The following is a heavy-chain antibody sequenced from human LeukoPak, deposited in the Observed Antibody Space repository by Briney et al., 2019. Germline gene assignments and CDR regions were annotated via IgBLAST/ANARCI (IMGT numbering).Heavy chain of an antibody. CDR2: MSSDGIKS. D-gene: IGHD3-10*01. CDR3: AKDHAGSGRAFEY. V-gene: IGHV3-30*04. CDR1: GFTFRMSG. J-gene: IGHJ4*02. Sequence: PGLSLRLSCATSGFTFRMSGVHWVSQAPGKGLEWVALMSSDGIKSYYADSVKGRFTVSRDTSKDIVYLQMNSLSADDTGIYYCAKDHAGSGRAFEYWGQGTLLTVSS.